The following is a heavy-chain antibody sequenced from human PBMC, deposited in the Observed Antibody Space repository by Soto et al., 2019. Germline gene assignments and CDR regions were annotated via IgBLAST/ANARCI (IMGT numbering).Heavy chain of an antibody. J-gene: IGHJ4*02. CDR3: ARGPYSSGWYVVDD. V-gene: IGHV4-4*07. Sequence: SETLSLTCTVSGASISADAWSWIRQPAGKGLEWIGRLYSSGNTNYNPSFKSRLTMSADTSKNQFSLKLSSVTAADTAVYYCARGPYSSGWYVVDDWGQGTLVTVSS. CDR2: LYSSGNT. D-gene: IGHD6-19*01. CDR1: GASISADA.